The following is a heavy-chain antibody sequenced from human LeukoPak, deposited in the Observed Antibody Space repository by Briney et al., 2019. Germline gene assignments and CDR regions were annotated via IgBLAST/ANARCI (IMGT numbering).Heavy chain of an antibody. CDR2: ISSSGGTT. D-gene: IGHD5-24*01. J-gene: IGHJ4*02. V-gene: IGHV3-23*01. CDR3: AKDRNAWPTNFDS. Sequence: GGSLRLSYAASGFTLSTYAVNWVSQAPGKGLEWVSAISSSGGTTYYADSVKGRFSISRDNSKNTLYLRMNSLRAEDTAIYYCAKDRNAWPTNFDSWGQGTLVTVSA. CDR1: GFTLSTYA.